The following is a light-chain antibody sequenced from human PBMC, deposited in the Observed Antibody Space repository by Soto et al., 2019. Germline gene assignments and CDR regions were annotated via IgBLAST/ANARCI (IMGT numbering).Light chain of an antibody. CDR1: QSISSY. Sequence: DIPMTQSPSSLSASVGDRVTITCRASQSISSYLNWYQQKPGKAPKLLISAASSLQSGVPSRFSGSGYGTEFTLTISSLQPEDFATYYCQQSYSTPYTFGQGTKLEIK. V-gene: IGKV1-39*01. J-gene: IGKJ2*01. CDR3: QQSYSTPYT. CDR2: AAS.